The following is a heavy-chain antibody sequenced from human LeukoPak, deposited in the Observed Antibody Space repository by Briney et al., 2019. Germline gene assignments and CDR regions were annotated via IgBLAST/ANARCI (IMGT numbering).Heavy chain of an antibody. V-gene: IGHV4-39*01. J-gene: IGHJ4*02. CDR1: GDSISSDNYY. CDR2: IYYSGTA. CDR3: ARNAAPRRSYFDF. Sequence: SETLSLTCNVSGDSISSDNYYWGWVRQPPGKGLEYIGSIYYSGTAPYNPSLKSRVTISVDLSKNQFSLKLNSVTAADTAVYYCARNAAPRRSYFDFWGQGILITVSS. D-gene: IGHD6-6*01.